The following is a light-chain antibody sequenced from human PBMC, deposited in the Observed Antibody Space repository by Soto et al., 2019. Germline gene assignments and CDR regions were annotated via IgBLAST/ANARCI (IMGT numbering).Light chain of an antibody. CDR3: SSYTSSSTVV. CDR1: SIDVGGYDY. V-gene: IGLV2-14*01. Sequence: QSVLTQPASVSGSPGQSITISCTGTSIDVGGYDYVSWYQQHPGKAPKLMIYDVSYRPSGVSNRFSGSKSGNTASLTISGLQAEDEADYYCSSYTSSSTVVFGGGTKLTVL. CDR2: DVS. J-gene: IGLJ2*01.